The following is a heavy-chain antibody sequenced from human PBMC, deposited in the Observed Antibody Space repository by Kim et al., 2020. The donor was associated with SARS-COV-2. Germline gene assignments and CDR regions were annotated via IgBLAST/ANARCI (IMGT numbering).Heavy chain of an antibody. CDR2: IYYSGST. D-gene: IGHD7-27*01. Sequence: SETLSLTCTVSGGSISSSSYYWGWIRQPPGKGLEWIGSIYYSGSTYYNPSLKSRVTISVDTSKNQFSLKLSSVTAADTAVYYCARMRWAGERNSRLYFDYWGQGTLVTVSS. CDR1: GGSISSSSYY. V-gene: IGHV4-39*01. J-gene: IGHJ4*02. CDR3: ARMRWAGERNSRLYFDY.